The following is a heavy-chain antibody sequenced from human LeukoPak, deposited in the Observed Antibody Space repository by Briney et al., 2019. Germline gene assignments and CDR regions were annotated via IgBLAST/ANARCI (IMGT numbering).Heavy chain of an antibody. CDR3: ARGVGTKIGVGEYYFDY. CDR2: INHSGST. J-gene: IGHJ4*02. D-gene: IGHD3-10*01. CDR1: GGSFSGYY. V-gene: IGHV4-34*01. Sequence: TSETLSLTCAVYGGSFSGYYWSWIRQPPGKGLEWIGEINHSGSTNYNPSLKSRVTISVDTSKNQFSLKLSSVTAADTAVYYCARGVGTKIGVGEYYFDYWGQGTLVTVSS.